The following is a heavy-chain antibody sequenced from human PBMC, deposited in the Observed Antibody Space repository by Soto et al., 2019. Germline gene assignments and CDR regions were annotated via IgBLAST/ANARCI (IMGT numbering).Heavy chain of an antibody. J-gene: IGHJ6*02. CDR1: GFTFSSYA. Sequence: QVQLVESGGGVVQPGRSLRLSCAASGFTFSSYAMHWVRQAPGKGLEWVAVISYDGSNKYYADSVKGRFTISRDNSKNTLYLQMNSLRAEDTAVYYCARDRGDGYNYFFYYGMDVWGQGTTVTVPS. D-gene: IGHD5-12*01. V-gene: IGHV3-30-3*01. CDR3: ARDRGDGYNYFFYYGMDV. CDR2: ISYDGSNK.